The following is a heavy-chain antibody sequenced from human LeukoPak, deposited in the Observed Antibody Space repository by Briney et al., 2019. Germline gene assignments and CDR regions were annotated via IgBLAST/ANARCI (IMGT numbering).Heavy chain of an antibody. CDR3: ARRARIQIAAAGIPQA. D-gene: IGHD6-13*01. Sequence: PSETLSLTCTVSGGSISSSSYYWGWIRQPPGTGLEWIGSIYYSGSTYYNPSLKSRVTISVDTSKNQFSLKLSSVTAADTAVYYCARRARIQIAAAGIPQAWGQGTLVTVSS. CDR2: IYYSGST. J-gene: IGHJ4*02. CDR1: GGSISSSSYY. V-gene: IGHV4-39*01.